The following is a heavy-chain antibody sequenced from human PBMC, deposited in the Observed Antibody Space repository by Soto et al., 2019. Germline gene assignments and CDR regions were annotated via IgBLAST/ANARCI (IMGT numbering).Heavy chain of an antibody. J-gene: IGHJ6*02. CDR2: IYYSGST. CDR1: GGSISSYY. D-gene: IGHD5-18*01. V-gene: IGHV4-59*01. CDR3: AGAPGYSYGKYYYYYYGMDV. Sequence: SETLTLTCTVSGGSISSYYRSWIRQPPGKGLEWIGYIYYSGSTNYNPSLKSRVTISVDTSKNQFSLKLSSVTAADTAVYYCAGAPGYSYGKYYYYYYGMDVWGQGTTVTVSS.